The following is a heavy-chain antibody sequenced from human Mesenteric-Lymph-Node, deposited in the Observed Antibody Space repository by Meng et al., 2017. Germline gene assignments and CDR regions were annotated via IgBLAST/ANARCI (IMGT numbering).Heavy chain of an antibody. CDR3: ARDRKHYGERGWFDP. D-gene: IGHD4-17*01. J-gene: IGHJ5*02. CDR1: GGSISSGDYY. V-gene: IGHV4-30-4*01. CDR2: IYYSGST. Sequence: QVQESGPGLVQPSQTLSLPRTVSGGSISSGDYYWSWIRQPPGKGLEWIGYIYYSGSTYSNASLKNRVTISIDRSKNQFSLKLSSVTAADTAVYYCARDRKHYGERGWFDPWGQGTLVTVSS.